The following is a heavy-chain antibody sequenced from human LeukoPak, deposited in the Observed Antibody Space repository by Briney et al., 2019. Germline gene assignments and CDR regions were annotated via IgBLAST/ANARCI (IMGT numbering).Heavy chain of an antibody. D-gene: IGHD7-27*01. CDR3: ARVLGIHFDY. Sequence: PSETLSLTCAVYGGSFSGYYWSWIRQPPGKGLEWIGYIYYSGSTNYNPSLKSRVTISVDTSKNQFSLKLSSVTAADTAVYYCARVLGIHFDYWGQGTLVTVSS. J-gene: IGHJ4*02. V-gene: IGHV4-59*01. CDR2: IYYSGST. CDR1: GGSFSGYY.